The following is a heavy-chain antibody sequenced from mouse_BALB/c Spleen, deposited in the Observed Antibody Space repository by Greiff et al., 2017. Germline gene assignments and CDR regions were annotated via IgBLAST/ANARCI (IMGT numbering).Heavy chain of an antibody. V-gene: IGHV5-9-1*01. CDR3: AILLRLRNYAMDY. J-gene: IGHJ4*01. CDR1: GFTFSSYA. CDR2: ISSGGSYT. D-gene: IGHD1-2*01. Sequence: EVMLVESGGGLVKPGGSLKLSCAASGFTFSSYAMSWVRQTPEKRLEWVATISSGGSYTYYPDSVKGRFTISRDNAKNTLYLQMSSLRSEDTAMYYCAILLRLRNYAMDYWGQGTSVTVSA.